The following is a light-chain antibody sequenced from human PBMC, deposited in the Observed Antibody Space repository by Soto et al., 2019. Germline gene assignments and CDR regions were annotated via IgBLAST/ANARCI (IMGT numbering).Light chain of an antibody. Sequence: EIVLTQSPATLSLSPGERATLSCRASQRVRSNLAWYQQKPGQAPRLLIYDASNRATGIPVRFSGSGSGTDFTLTISSLEPEDFAVYYCQQSRNWPLTFGGGTKVEIK. J-gene: IGKJ4*01. CDR2: DAS. V-gene: IGKV3-11*01. CDR3: QQSRNWPLT. CDR1: QRVRSN.